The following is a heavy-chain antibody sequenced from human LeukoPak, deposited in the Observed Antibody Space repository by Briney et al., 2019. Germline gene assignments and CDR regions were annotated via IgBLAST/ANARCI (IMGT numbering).Heavy chain of an antibody. Sequence: PWGSLRLSCAASGFTFSSYSMNWVRQAAGKGLEWVSYITGSSSTINYADSVKGRFTISRDKAKNSLYLQMNSLRAEDTAVYYCARTRLGMYSFDSWGQGTLVTVSS. CDR2: ITGSSSTI. J-gene: IGHJ4*02. V-gene: IGHV3-48*01. D-gene: IGHD7-27*01. CDR3: ARTRLGMYSFDS. CDR1: GFTFSSYS.